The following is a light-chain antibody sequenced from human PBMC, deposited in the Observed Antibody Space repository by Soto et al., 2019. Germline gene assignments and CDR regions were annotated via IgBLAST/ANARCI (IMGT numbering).Light chain of an antibody. J-gene: IGKJ4*01. Sequence: DIQLTQSPSFLSASIGDRVSITCRASQDISSYLAWYQRKPGKAPKLLIYGASTLQSGVPSSFSGSGSGTEFTLTISSLQPEDFATYYCQQLYSSPLTFGGGTKVAIK. CDR3: QQLYSSPLT. CDR1: QDISSY. V-gene: IGKV1-9*01. CDR2: GAS.